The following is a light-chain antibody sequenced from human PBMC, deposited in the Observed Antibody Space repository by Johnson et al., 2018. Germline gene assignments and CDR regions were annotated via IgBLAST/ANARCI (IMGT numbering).Light chain of an antibody. CDR3: GTWDRSLSAENV. V-gene: IGLV1-51*02. CDR2: ENN. J-gene: IGLJ1*01. CDR1: SSNMENNY. Sequence: QSVLTQPPSVSAAPGQKVTISCSGSSSNMENNYVSWYQQVPGTALKRLPYENNKRPAGIPDRFSGSKSGTSATLGITGLQTGDEADYYGGTWDRSLSAENVFGTGTKVTVL.